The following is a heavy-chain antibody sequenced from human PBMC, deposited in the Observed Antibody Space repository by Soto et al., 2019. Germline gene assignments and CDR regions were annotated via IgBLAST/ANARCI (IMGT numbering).Heavy chain of an antibody. V-gene: IGHV3-23*01. CDR2: ISGSGGST. D-gene: IGHD2-2*01. J-gene: IGHJ1*01. CDR1: GFTFSSYA. Sequence: PGGSLRLSCAASGFTFSSYAMSWVRQAPGKGLEWVSAISGSGGSTYYADSVKGRFTISRDNSKNTLYLQMNSLRAEDTAVYYCAKDPFKFVVVPAAAEYFQHWGQGNLVTVSS. CDR3: AKDPFKFVVVPAAAEYFQH.